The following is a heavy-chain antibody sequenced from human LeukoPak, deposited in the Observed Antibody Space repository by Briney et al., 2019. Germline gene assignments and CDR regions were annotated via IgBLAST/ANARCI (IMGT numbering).Heavy chain of an antibody. Sequence: GGSLRLSCAASGFTFSSYAMSWVRQAPGKGLEWVSAISGSGGSTYYADSVKGRFTISRDNSKNTLYLQMNSLRAEDTAVYYSAVGSYLGRNFDHWGQGTLVTVSS. CDR2: ISGSGGST. CDR1: GFTFSSYA. CDR3: AVGSYLGRNFDH. J-gene: IGHJ4*02. V-gene: IGHV3-23*01. D-gene: IGHD1-26*01.